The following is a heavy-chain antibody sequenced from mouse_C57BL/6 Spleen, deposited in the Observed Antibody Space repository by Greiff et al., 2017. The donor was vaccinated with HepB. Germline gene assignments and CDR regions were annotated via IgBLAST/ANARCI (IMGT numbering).Heavy chain of an antibody. CDR1: GYSFTGYY. CDR3: AIYDGYSSFAY. D-gene: IGHD2-3*01. CDR2: INPSTGGT. V-gene: IGHV1-42*01. Sequence: EVQVVESGPELVKPGASVKISCKASGYSFTGYYMNWVKQSPEKSLEWIGEINPSTGGTTYNQKFKAKATLTVDKSSSTAYMQLKSLTSEDSAVYYCAIYDGYSSFAYWGQGTLVTVSA. J-gene: IGHJ3*01.